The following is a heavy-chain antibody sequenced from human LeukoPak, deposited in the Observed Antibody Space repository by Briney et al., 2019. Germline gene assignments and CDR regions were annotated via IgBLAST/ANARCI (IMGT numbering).Heavy chain of an antibody. CDR3: ARDSVAGSQDAFDI. D-gene: IGHD6-19*01. V-gene: IGHV3-48*03. CDR1: GLTFSSYA. Sequence: GGSLRLSCAASGLTFSSYAIHWVRQAPGKRPEWVSVISGSGKIIHYAVSVKGRFTISRDNAKKSLYLQMNSLRAEDTAVYYCARDSVAGSQDAFDIWGQGTMVTSLQ. J-gene: IGHJ3*02. CDR2: ISGSGKII.